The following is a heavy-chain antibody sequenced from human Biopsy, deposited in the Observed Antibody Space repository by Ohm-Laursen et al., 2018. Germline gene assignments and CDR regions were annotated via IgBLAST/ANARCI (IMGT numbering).Heavy chain of an antibody. CDR1: GFTFSVYA. V-gene: IGHV3-33*01. CDR3: ARDPIVGSKADGMDV. Sequence: RSLRLSCAAPGFTFSVYAMHWVRQAPGKGLEWVAIIWYDGSSEYYADSVKGRFTISRDNSKNTVYLQMNSLRVEDTAVYYCARDPIVGSKADGMDVWGQGTTVTVSS. D-gene: IGHD1-26*01. J-gene: IGHJ6*02. CDR2: IWYDGSSE.